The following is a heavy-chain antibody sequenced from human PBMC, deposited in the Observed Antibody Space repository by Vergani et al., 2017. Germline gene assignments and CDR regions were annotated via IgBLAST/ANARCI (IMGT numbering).Heavy chain of an antibody. Sequence: EVQLVESGGGLVQPGGSLRLSCAASGFTFSSYAMSWVRQAPGKGLEWVSAISGSGGSTYSADSVKGRFTISRDNSKNTLYLQMNSLRAEETAVYYCAIAYYDSSGYYPYYYGMDVWGQGTTVTVSS. CDR3: AIAYYDSSGYYPYYYGMDV. V-gene: IGHV3-23*04. CDR1: GFTFSSYA. D-gene: IGHD3-22*01. J-gene: IGHJ6*02. CDR2: ISGSGGST.